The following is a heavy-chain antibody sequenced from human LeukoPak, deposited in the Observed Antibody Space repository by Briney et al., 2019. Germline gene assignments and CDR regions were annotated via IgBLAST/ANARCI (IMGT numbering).Heavy chain of an antibody. D-gene: IGHD3-22*01. J-gene: IGHJ4*02. CDR2: ISGSGRTT. Sequence: SGGSLRLSCTASGFTFSSYAMSWVRQAPGKGLERVSAISGSGRTTYYVDSVKGRFTISRDNSKNMLYLQMNNLRAEDTAVYYCAKRGIDYYDSSGPDYWGQGTLVTVSS. CDR3: AKRGIDYYDSSGPDY. CDR1: GFTFSSYA. V-gene: IGHV3-23*01.